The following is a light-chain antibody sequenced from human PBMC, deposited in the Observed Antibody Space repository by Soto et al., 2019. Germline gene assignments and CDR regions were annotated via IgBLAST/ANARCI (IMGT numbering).Light chain of an antibody. J-gene: IGKJ2*01. CDR3: QQSYTSPYT. Sequence: DIQMTQSPSSLSASVGDRVTITCRASQSISSYLNWYQQKPGKAPKFLIYVASTLQSGVPSRFSGSGSGTVFTLTITSLQPEDFATYYCQQSYTSPYTFGQGTKLEIK. CDR1: QSISSY. V-gene: IGKV1-39*01. CDR2: VAS.